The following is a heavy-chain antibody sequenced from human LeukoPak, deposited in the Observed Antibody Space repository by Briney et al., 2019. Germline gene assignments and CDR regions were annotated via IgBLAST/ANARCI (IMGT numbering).Heavy chain of an antibody. Sequence: PGRSLRLSCAASGFTFSSYGMHWVRQAPGKGLEWVAVIWYDGSNKYYADSVKGRFTISRDNSKNTLYLQMNSLRAEDTAVYYRANAPVEYSYGYSADYWGQGTLVTVSS. CDR1: GFTFSSYG. J-gene: IGHJ4*02. D-gene: IGHD5-18*01. CDR2: IWYDGSNK. V-gene: IGHV3-33*06. CDR3: ANAPVEYSYGYSADY.